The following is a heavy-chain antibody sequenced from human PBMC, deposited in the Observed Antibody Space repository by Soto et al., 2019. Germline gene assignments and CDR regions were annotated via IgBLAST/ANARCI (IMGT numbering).Heavy chain of an antibody. CDR1: GYTFTSYG. D-gene: IGHD5-12*01. J-gene: IGHJ4*02. V-gene: IGHV1-18*01. CDR3: ARSVLTSGYDYEGDYFDY. CDR2: ISAYNGNT. Sequence: QVQLVQSGAEVKKPGASVKVSCKASGYTFTSYGISWVRQAPGQGLEWMGWISAYNGNTNYAQKLQGRVTMTTDTSTSTAYMELRSLRSDDTAVYYCARSVLTSGYDYEGDYFDYWGQGTLVTVSS.